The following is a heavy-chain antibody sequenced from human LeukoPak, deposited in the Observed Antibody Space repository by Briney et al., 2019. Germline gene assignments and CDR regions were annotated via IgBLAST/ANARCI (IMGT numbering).Heavy chain of an antibody. Sequence: SGGSLRLSCAASGFTFDDYAMHWVRQAPGKGLEWVSGISWNSGSIGYADSVKGRFTISRDKAKNSVFLQMNNVRTEDTALYYCVKDMEPGGSGHWGPGTLVTVSS. CDR2: ISWNSGSI. J-gene: IGHJ4*02. V-gene: IGHV3-9*01. CDR1: GFTFDDYA. CDR3: VKDMEPGGSGH. D-gene: IGHD1-26*01.